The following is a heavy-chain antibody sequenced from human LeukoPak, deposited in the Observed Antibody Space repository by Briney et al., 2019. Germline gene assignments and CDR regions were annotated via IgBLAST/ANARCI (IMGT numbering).Heavy chain of an antibody. J-gene: IGHJ4*02. V-gene: IGHV5-51*01. D-gene: IGHD5-24*01. CDR2: TFAGYSYT. CDR1: GYNFTPYW. CDR3: ASSIRDGDDRGYYFDY. Sequence: GESLKISCQSSGYNFTPYWIVWVRQMPGKGLEWMGITFAGYSYTIYSPSFQGQVTISVDKSISTAYLQWSSLKASDTAMYYCASSIRDGDDRGYYFDYWGQGTLVTVSS.